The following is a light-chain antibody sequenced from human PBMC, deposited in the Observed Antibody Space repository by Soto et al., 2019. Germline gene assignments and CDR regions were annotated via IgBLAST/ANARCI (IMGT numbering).Light chain of an antibody. J-gene: IGKJ1*01. CDR2: GAS. Sequence: DIQMTQSPSSLSASVGDRVTITCRASQIITTYLNWYQQKPGRAPKLLISGASSLQSGVPSRFSGGGSETHFTLTISSLQPEDLATYFCQQTFITSWTFGQGTKVDVK. V-gene: IGKV1-39*01. CDR3: QQTFITSWT. CDR1: QIITTY.